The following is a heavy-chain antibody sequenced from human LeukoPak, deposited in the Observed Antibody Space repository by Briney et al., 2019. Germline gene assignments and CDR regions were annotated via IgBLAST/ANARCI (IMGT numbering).Heavy chain of an antibody. V-gene: IGHV4-34*01. D-gene: IGHD3-3*01. CDR1: DVSFTNYY. CDR2: ISHTGNT. J-gene: IGHJ6*03. CDR3: ARVIFGVVTGSYQYYYYMDV. Sequence: SETLSLTCAVSDVSFTNYYWTWIRQSPGKGLEWLGEISHTGNTHYNPSLKSRVTMSADTSKNQFSLKLSSVTVADTAVYYCARVIFGVVTGSYQYYYYMDVWGKGTTVTVSS.